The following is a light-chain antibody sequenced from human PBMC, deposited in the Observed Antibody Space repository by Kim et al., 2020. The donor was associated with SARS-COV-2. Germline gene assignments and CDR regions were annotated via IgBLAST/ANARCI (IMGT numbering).Light chain of an antibody. CDR2: DVS. Sequence: GQSITRSCTGTSSDVGGYNYVSGYQQHPGKAPKVMIYDVSNRPSGVSNRFSGSKSGNTASLTISGIQAEDEADYYCSSYTSSNTWVFGGGTKVTVL. J-gene: IGLJ3*02. V-gene: IGLV2-14*03. CDR1: SSDVGGYNY. CDR3: SSYTSSNTWV.